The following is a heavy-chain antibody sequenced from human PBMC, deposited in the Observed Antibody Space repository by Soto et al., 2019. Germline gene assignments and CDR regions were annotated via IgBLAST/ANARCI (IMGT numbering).Heavy chain of an antibody. Sequence: QVQLVQSGAEVKKPGASVRVSCKASGYTFTSYAMHWVRQGPGQWLEWMGWINAGNGNTKYSQKFQGRVTITRDTSASTTYMELSSLRSEDTAVYYCARDSPYYGSGSPIDYWGQGTLVTVSS. CDR1: GYTFTSYA. CDR2: INAGNGNT. J-gene: IGHJ4*02. CDR3: ARDSPYYGSGSPIDY. V-gene: IGHV1-3*01. D-gene: IGHD3-10*01.